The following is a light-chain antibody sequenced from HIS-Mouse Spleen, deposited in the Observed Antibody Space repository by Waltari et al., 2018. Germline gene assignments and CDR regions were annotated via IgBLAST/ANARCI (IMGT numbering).Light chain of an antibody. V-gene: IGLV1-47*01. J-gene: IGLJ3*02. Sequence: QSVLTQPPSASGTPGQRVTIPCSGSSSNIGSNYVYWYQQLPGTAPKLLIYSTNQRPSGVPDRFSGSKSGTSASLAISGLRSEDEADYYCAAWDDSLSGPVFGGGTKLTVL. CDR1: SSNIGSNY. CDR2: STN. CDR3: AAWDDSLSGPV.